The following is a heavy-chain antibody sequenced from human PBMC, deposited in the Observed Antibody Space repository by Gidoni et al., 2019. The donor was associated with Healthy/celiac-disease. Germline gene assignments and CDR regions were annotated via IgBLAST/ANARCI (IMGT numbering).Heavy chain of an antibody. V-gene: IGHV3-23*01. CDR3: AARQIFGVVSRHYYYGMDV. J-gene: IGHJ6*02. CDR1: GFTFSSYA. CDR2: ISGSGGST. Sequence: EVQLLESGGGLVQPGGSLRLSCAASGFTFSSYAMSWVREAPGKGLVWVSAISGSGGSTYYADSVKGRFTISRDNSKNTLYLQMNSLRAEDTAVYYCAARQIFGVVSRHYYYGMDVWGQGTTVTVSS. D-gene: IGHD3-3*01.